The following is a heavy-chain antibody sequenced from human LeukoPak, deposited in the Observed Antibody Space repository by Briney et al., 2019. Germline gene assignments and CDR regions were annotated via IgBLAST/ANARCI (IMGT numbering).Heavy chain of an antibody. CDR1: GFTFSSYN. CDR3: ARGHLANAFDI. J-gene: IGHJ3*02. V-gene: IGHV3-48*02. D-gene: IGHD4/OR15-4a*01. Sequence: PGGSLRLSCAASGFTFSSYNMNWVRQAPGKGLEWVSYISSRSGTIHYGDSVKGRFTISRDNAKNSLYLQMNSQRDEDTAVYCCARGHLANAFDIWGQGTMVTVSS. CDR2: ISSRSGTI.